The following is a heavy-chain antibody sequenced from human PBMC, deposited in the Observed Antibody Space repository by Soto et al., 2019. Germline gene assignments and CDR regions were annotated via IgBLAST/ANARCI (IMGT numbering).Heavy chain of an antibody. D-gene: IGHD5-12*01. CDR3: ARGYSGYDYRVDY. J-gene: IGHJ4*02. CDR1: GGSISSYY. Sequence: SETLSLTCTVSGGSISSYYWSWIRQPPGKGLEWIGYIYYSGGTNYNPSLKSRVTISVDTSKNQFSLKLSSVTAADTAVYYCARGYSGYDYRVDYWGQGTLVTVSS. CDR2: IYYSGGT. V-gene: IGHV4-59*01.